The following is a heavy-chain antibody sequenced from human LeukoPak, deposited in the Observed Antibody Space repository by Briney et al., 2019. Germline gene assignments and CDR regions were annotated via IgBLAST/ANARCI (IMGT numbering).Heavy chain of an antibody. CDR2: IIPIFGTA. CDR1: GGTFSSYA. CDR3: ARGPRYSSSWYWFGP. D-gene: IGHD6-13*01. V-gene: IGHV1-69*13. J-gene: IGHJ5*02. Sequence: SVKVSCTASGGTFSSYAISWVRQATGQGLEWMGGIIPIFGTANYAQKFQGRVTITADESTSTAYMELSSLRSEDTAVYYCARGPRYSSSWYWFGPWGQGTLVTVSS.